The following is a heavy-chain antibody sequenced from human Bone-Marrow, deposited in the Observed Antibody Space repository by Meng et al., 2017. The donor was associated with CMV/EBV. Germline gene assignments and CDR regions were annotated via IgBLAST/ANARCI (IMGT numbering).Heavy chain of an antibody. J-gene: IGHJ6*02. CDR2: INWNGGGT. CDR3: ARDGGMYYDFWRGSSDYYGMDV. D-gene: IGHD3-3*01. Sequence: GESLKISCAASGFTFDDYGMSWVRQAPGKGLECVSGINWNGGGTGYADSVKGRFTISRDNAKNSLYLQMNSLRAEDTALYYCARDGGMYYDFWRGSSDYYGMDVWGQGTTVTVSS. V-gene: IGHV3-20*04. CDR1: GFTFDDYG.